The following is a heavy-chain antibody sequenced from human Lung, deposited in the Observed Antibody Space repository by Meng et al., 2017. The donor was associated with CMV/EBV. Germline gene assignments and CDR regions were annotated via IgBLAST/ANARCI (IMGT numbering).Heavy chain of an antibody. J-gene: IGHJ4*02. Sequence: SETLSLXCAISGDSVSSNSAAWNWIRQPPSRGLEWLGRTYYRSKWYNDYAVSVKSRITINPDTSKNQFSLQLNSVTPEDTAVYYCARFGTVGAGSGVYFDYWGQGTLVTVSS. CDR3: ARFGTVGAGSGVYFDY. CDR1: GDSVSSNSAA. CDR2: TYYRSKWYN. V-gene: IGHV6-1*01. D-gene: IGHD3-10*01.